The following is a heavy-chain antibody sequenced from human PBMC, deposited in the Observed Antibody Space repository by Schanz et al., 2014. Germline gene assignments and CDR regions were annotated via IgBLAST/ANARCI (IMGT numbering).Heavy chain of an antibody. V-gene: IGHV1-24*01. J-gene: IGHJ4*02. D-gene: IGHD2-21*01. CDR2: FDPKKGEA. CDR3: ATGPHIVVAFDY. CDR1: GSIFSKLL. Sequence: QVQLVQSGVEVKRPGASVRVSCKASGSIFSKLLMHWVRQGPAKGLEWMGGFDPKKGEAIYAQKFQGRVTMTEDTSTGTAYMELRSLTSEDTAVYYCATGPHIVVAFDYWGQGTLVTVSS.